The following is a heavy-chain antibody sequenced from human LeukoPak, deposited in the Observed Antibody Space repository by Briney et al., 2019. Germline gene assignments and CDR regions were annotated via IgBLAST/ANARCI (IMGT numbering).Heavy chain of an antibody. Sequence: GASVKVSCKASGGTFSSYAINWVRQAPGQGLEWMGGIIPIFRTANYAQKFQGRVTMTTDTSTSTAYMELRSLRSDDTAVYYCARDQYYDSKGWFDPWGQGTLVTVSS. D-gene: IGHD3-22*01. J-gene: IGHJ5*02. CDR3: ARDQYYDSKGWFDP. V-gene: IGHV1-69*05. CDR2: IIPIFRTA. CDR1: GGTFSSYA.